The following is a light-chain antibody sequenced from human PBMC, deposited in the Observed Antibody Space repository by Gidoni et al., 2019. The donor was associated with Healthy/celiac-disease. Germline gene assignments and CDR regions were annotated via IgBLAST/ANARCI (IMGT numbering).Light chain of an antibody. CDR2: DAS. CDR1: QRVSSY. CDR3: QQRSNWPF. J-gene: IGKJ4*01. V-gene: IGKV3-11*01. Sequence: ETVLTQSPATLSLSPGERATLSCRASQRVSSYLAWYQQKPGQAPRLLIYDASNRATGIPARFSGSGSGTDFTLTISSLEPEDFAVYYCQQRSNWPFFGGGTKVEIK.